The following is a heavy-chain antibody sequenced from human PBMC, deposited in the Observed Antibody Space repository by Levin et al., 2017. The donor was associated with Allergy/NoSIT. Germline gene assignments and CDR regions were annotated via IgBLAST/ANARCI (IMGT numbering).Heavy chain of an antibody. Sequence: GESLKISCAASGFTFSSYAMSWVRQAPGKGLEWVSAISGSGGSTYYADSVKGRFTISRDNSKNTLYLQMNSLRAEDTAVYYCAKDHPGYSSSADAFDIWGQGTMVTVSS. V-gene: IGHV3-23*01. CDR1: GFTFSSYA. D-gene: IGHD6-13*01. CDR3: AKDHPGYSSSADAFDI. CDR2: ISGSGGST. J-gene: IGHJ3*02.